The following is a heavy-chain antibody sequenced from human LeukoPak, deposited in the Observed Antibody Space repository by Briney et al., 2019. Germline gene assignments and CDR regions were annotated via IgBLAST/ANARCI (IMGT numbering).Heavy chain of an antibody. V-gene: IGHV3-33*03. Sequence: GRSLRLSCAASGFDFSNFGMHWVRQSPGKGLEWVAVIWHDGTVKRYAESVKGRFTISRDNSKNTLHLQMNSLRVEDTAIYHCASLTSGTFDYWGRGTLVTVSS. CDR3: ASLTSGTFDY. J-gene: IGHJ4*02. CDR1: GFDFSNFG. D-gene: IGHD6-19*01. CDR2: IWHDGTVK.